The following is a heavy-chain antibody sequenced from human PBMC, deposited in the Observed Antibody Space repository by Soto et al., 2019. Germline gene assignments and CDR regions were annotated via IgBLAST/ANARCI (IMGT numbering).Heavy chain of an antibody. CDR3: ARESEDLTSNFDY. Sequence: LRLSCAASGFTFTRFSMNWVRQAPGKGLEWVSSISSTTNYIYYGDSMKGRFTISRDNAKNSLYLEMNSLRAEDTAVYYCARESEDLTSNFDYWGQGTLVTVSS. J-gene: IGHJ4*02. V-gene: IGHV3-21*06. CDR1: GFTFTRFS. CDR2: ISSTTNYI.